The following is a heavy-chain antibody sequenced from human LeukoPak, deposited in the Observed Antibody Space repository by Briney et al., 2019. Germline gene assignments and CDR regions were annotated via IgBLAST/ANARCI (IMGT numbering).Heavy chain of an antibody. J-gene: IGHJ4*02. CDR2: IYYSGTA. CDR1: GGSISSYY. CDR3: ARGVYIAAAQYGY. Sequence: SETLSLTCTVSGGSISSYYWSRIRQPPGKGLEWIGYIYYSGTANYNPSLKSRVTISVDTSKNQFSLKLSSVTAADTAVYYCARGVYIAAAQYGYWGQGTLVTVSS. V-gene: IGHV4-59*01. D-gene: IGHD6-13*01.